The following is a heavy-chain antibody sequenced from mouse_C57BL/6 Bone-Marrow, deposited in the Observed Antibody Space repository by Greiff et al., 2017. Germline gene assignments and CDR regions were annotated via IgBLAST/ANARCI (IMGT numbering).Heavy chain of an antibody. CDR1: GYAFTNYL. V-gene: IGHV1-54*01. CDR3: ATTGTEWFAY. J-gene: IGHJ3*01. CDR2: INPGSGGT. D-gene: IGHD4-1*02. Sequence: QVQLQQSGAELVRPGTSVKVSCTASGYAFTNYLIEWVKQRPGQGLEWIGVINPGSGGTNYNEKFKGKATLTADKSSITAYMQLSSLTSEDSAVYFCATTGTEWFAYWGQGTLVTVSA.